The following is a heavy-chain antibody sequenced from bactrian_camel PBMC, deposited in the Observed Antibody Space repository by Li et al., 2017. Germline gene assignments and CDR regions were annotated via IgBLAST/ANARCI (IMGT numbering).Heavy chain of an antibody. CDR2: IDRGSGST. D-gene: IGHD4*01. V-gene: IGHV3S40*01. CDR1: GFSDSTYC. CDR3: VADLLAPISFMATMILLGQAPPQTLAS. J-gene: IGHJ6*01. Sequence: VQLVESGGGSVQAGGSLRLSCAVSGFSDSTYCLGWFRQAPGKEREGVTSIDRGSGSTYYVDSVKGRFTISQDNAKNTVYLQMNSLQPEDTAMYYSVADLLAPISFMATMILLGQAPPQTLASGAGGPRSPSP.